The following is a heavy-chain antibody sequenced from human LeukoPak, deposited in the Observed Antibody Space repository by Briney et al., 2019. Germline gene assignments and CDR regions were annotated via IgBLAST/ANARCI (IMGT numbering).Heavy chain of an antibody. D-gene: IGHD3-3*01. J-gene: IGHJ3*02. CDR3: ARDLRFGGAFDI. V-gene: IGHV3-30*01. CDR2: ISYDGSNK. CDR1: GFTFSSYA. Sequence: GGSLRLSCAASGFTFSSYAMHWVRQAPGKGLEWVAVISYDGSNKYYVDSVKGRFTISRDNSKNTLYLQMNSLRAEDTAVYYCARDLRFGGAFDIWGQGTMVTVSS.